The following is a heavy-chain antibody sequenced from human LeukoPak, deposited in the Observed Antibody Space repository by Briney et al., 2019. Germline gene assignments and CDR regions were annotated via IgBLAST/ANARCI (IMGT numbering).Heavy chain of an antibody. V-gene: IGHV3-11*01. CDR2: ISSSGSTI. CDR3: AKVSGYVPRTLFDY. D-gene: IGHD5-12*01. Sequence: GGSLRLSCAASGFTFSDYYMSWIRQAPGKGLEWVSYISSSGSTIYYADSVKGRFTISRDNSKNTLYLQMNSLRAEDTAVYYCAKVSGYVPRTLFDYRGQGTLVTVSS. CDR1: GFTFSDYY. J-gene: IGHJ4*02.